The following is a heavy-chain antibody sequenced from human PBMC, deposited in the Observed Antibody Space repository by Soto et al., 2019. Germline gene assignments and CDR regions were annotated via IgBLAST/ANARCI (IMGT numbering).Heavy chain of an antibody. J-gene: IGHJ4*02. CDR2: INPNSGGT. CDR1: GYTFTGYY. D-gene: IGHD3-10*01. CDR3: ARDARGEEAPIDY. Sequence: QVQLVQSGAEVKKPGASVKVSCKASGYTFTGYYMHWVRQAPGQGLEWMGWINPNSGGTNYAQKFQGWVTMTRDTSISPAYIELRRLRSDDTAAYYCARDARGEEAPIDYWGQGTLITVSS. V-gene: IGHV1-2*04.